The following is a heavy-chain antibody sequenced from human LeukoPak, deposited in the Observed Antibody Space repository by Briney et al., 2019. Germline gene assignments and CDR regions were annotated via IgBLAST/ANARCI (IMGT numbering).Heavy chain of an antibody. D-gene: IGHD4-17*01. CDR2: IIPIFGTA. CDR3: ARDRPVTTGGGFDY. V-gene: IGHV1-69*06. CDR1: GGTFSSYA. J-gene: IGHJ4*02. Sequence: ASVKVSCKAPGGTFSSYAISWVRQAPGQGLEWMGRIIPIFGTANYAQKFQGRVTVTADKSTSTAYMELSSLRSEDTAVYYCARDRPVTTGGGFDYWGQGTLVTVSS.